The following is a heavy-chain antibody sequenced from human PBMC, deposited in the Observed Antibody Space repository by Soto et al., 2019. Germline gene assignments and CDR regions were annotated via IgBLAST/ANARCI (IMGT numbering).Heavy chain of an antibody. V-gene: IGHV4-59*01. CDR3: VGSLMSRAMESFDY. CDR1: AGSISRYY. J-gene: IGHJ4*02. Sequence: HVQLQESGPGLVKPSEPLSLTCSVSAGSISRYYWGWVRQSPGEGLEWLAHISYTVDASYNPSLKSRVNISLDTSKNQIALSLMSVTAADTAVYYCVGSLMSRAMESFDYWGQGTLVTVTS. D-gene: IGHD5-18*01. CDR2: ISYTVDA.